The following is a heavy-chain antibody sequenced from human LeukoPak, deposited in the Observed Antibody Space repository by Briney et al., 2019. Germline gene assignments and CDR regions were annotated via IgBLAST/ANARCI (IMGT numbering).Heavy chain of an antibody. V-gene: IGHV1-8*01. J-gene: IGHJ5*02. Sequence: GASVKVSCKASGYTFTSYDINWVRQAPGQGLEWMGWMNPNSGNTAYAKKFQGRVTMTRNTSISTAYMELSSLRSEDTAVYYCARGAVVVPAAYNWFDPWGQGTLVTVSS. CDR1: GYTFTSYD. CDR3: ARGAVVVPAAYNWFDP. CDR2: MNPNSGNT. D-gene: IGHD2-2*01.